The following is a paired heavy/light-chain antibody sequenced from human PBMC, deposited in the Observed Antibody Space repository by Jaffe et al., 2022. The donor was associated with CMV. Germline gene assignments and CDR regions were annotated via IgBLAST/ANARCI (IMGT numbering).Light chain of an antibody. V-gene: IGLV1-51*02. CDR2: ESN. CDR1: TSNIERNF. Sequence: QSVLTQPPSVSAAPGQKVTISCSGSTSNIERNFVSWYQQIPGTAPKLLIYESNKVSSGIPDRFSGSESGTSATLAITGLQTGDEADYYCGSWDSSLNAWVFGGGTKLTVL. J-gene: IGLJ3*02. CDR3: GSWDSSLNAWV.
Heavy chain of an antibody. CDR1: GVSLSNSGMC. Sequence: QVTLRESGPPLVRPTQSLTLTCTLSGVSLSNSGMCVSWIRQSPGKALEWLALIDWDGDAYYNTSLKTRLTVSRDTSKNQVVLIMTNMDPVDTGIYYCARIGMASRPLYHYYAMDVWGRGTTVTVSS. V-gene: IGHV2-70*01. CDR3: ARIGMASRPLYHYYAMDV. J-gene: IGHJ6*02. D-gene: IGHD2-2*02. CDR2: IDWDGDA.